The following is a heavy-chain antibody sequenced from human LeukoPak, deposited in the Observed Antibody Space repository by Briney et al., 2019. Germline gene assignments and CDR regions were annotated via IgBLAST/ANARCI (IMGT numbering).Heavy chain of an antibody. CDR2: ISSSSSYI. CDR3: AKGWLQTAEYFQH. Sequence: GGSLRPSCAASGFSFSSYTMNWVRQAPEKGLEWVSSISSSSSYIYYTDSVKGRFTISRDNAKNSLYLQMNSLRAEDTAVYYCAKGWLQTAEYFQHWGQGTLVTVSS. D-gene: IGHD5-24*01. J-gene: IGHJ1*01. V-gene: IGHV3-21*01. CDR1: GFSFSSYT.